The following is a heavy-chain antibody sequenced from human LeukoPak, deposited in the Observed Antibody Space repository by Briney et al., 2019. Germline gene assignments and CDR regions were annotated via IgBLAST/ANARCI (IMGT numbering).Heavy chain of an antibody. V-gene: IGHV3-7*01. Sequence: GGALRLSCAASGFTFSTYWMNRVRLPPGTGLEWVANINPAGNKGAHVDSVNCRFTISRDNAKNSLYLQMNSLRAEDTAVYYCAGWGDSSNYWGQGTVVTVSS. CDR1: GFTFSTYW. CDR2: INPAGNKG. J-gene: IGHJ4*02. D-gene: IGHD3-10*01. CDR3: AGWGDSSNY.